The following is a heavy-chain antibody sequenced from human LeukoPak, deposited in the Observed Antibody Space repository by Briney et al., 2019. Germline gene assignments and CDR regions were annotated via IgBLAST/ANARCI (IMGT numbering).Heavy chain of an antibody. CDR2: ISYTGNT. CDR1: GGXISSYY. CDR3: ARAPFYGSNSRGAFDI. V-gene: IGHV4-59*01. Sequence: PSETLSLTCTVSGGXISSYYCSWIRQPPGKRQEWIGYISYTGNTYYNPSLKSRLTISLDTSKNQFSLELSSVSAADTAVYYCARAPFYGSNSRGAFDIWGQGTMVAVSS. J-gene: IGHJ3*02. D-gene: IGHD4-23*01.